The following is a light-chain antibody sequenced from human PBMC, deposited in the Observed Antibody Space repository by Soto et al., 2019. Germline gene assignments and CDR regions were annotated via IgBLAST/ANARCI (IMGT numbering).Light chain of an antibody. CDR1: QSVSSY. V-gene: IGKV3-11*01. J-gene: IGKJ5*01. CDR3: QQRSNWPPIT. CDR2: GAS. Sequence: EIVLTQSPATLSLSPGERATLSCRASQSVSSYLAWYQQKLGQAPRVLIYGASTRATGIPARFTGSGSGTDFTITISRLEPEDFAVYYCQQRSNWPPITFGQGTRLEIK.